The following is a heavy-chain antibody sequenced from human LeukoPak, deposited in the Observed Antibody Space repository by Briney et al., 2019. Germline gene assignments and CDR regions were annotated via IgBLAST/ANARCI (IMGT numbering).Heavy chain of an antibody. V-gene: IGHV4-4*07. CDR1: GGSISSYY. D-gene: IGHD2-2*01. Sequence: SETLSLTCTVSGGSISSYYWSWIRQPARKGLEWIGRIYTSGSTNYNPSLKSRVTMSVDTSKNQFSLKLSSVTAADTAVYYCAREFPDCSSTSCSQYYYYYMDVWGKGTTVTVSS. CDR2: IYTSGST. CDR3: AREFPDCSSTSCSQYYYYYMDV. J-gene: IGHJ6*03.